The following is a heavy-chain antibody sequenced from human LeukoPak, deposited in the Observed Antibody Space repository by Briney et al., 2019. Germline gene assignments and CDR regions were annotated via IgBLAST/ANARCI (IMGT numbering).Heavy chain of an antibody. D-gene: IGHD3-10*01. CDR1: GFTFRNYV. V-gene: IGHV3-30-3*01. Sequence: GGSLRLSCAASGFTFRNYVIHWVRQAPGKGLEWVAVTSSDLNVKLYTDSVRGRFTISRDNSRSTLYLQMNSLRPEDTAIYYCAREGYYGSGSPPSLYFDYWGQGTLVTVSS. CDR3: AREGYYGSGSPPSLYFDY. CDR2: TSSDLNVK. J-gene: IGHJ4*02.